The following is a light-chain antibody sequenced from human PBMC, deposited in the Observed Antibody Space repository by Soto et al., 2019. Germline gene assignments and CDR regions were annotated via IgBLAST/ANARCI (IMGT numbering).Light chain of an antibody. CDR1: SSNIGSHT. CDR3: TSWDDSLNGVV. Sequence: QSVLTQPPSASGTPGQTVTISCSGSSSNIGSHTVNWYQQLPGTAPKLLMYNDDQRPSGVPDRFSGSKSGSSASLAISGLQAEDEADYSCTSWDDSLNGVVFGGGTKLTVL. J-gene: IGLJ2*01. V-gene: IGLV1-44*01. CDR2: NDD.